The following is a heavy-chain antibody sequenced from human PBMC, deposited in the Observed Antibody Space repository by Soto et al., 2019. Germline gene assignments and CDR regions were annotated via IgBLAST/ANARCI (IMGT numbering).Heavy chain of an antibody. CDR3: ARGYYDFWSGYYISPYGMDV. V-gene: IGHV3-11*01. Sequence: GGSLRLSCAASGFTFDTYAMSWIRQAPGKGLEWVSYISSRGSSIYYADSVKGRFTISRDNAKNSLYLQMNGLRAEDTAVYYCARGYYDFWSGYYISPYGMDVWGRGTTVTVSS. CDR2: ISSRGSSI. J-gene: IGHJ6*02. D-gene: IGHD3-3*01. CDR1: GFTFDTYA.